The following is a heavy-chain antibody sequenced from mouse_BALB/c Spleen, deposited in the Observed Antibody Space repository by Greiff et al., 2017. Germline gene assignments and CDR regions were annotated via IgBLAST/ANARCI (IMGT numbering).Heavy chain of an antibody. V-gene: IGHV5-9*03. D-gene: IGHD2-10*01. Sequence: VESGGGLVKPGGSLKLSCAASGFTFSSYTMSWVRQTPEKRLEWVATISSGGGNTYYPDSVKGRFTISRDNAKNNLYLQMSSLRSEDTALYYCATLPFAYWGQGTLVTVSA. CDR1: GFTFSSYT. CDR2: ISSGGGNT. CDR3: ATLPFAY. J-gene: IGHJ3*01.